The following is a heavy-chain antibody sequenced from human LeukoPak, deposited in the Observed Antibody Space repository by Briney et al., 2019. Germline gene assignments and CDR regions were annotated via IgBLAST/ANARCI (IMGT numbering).Heavy chain of an antibody. Sequence: PGRSLRLSCAASGFTFSSYAMHWVRQAPGKGLEWVAVISYDGSNKYYADSVKGRFTISRDNSKNTLYLQMNSLRAEDTAVYYCASLYKYCSGGSCYSGARLDYWGQGTLVTVSS. CDR3: ASLYKYCSGGSCYSGARLDY. J-gene: IGHJ4*02. V-gene: IGHV3-30*04. CDR2: ISYDGSNK. CDR1: GFTFSSYA. D-gene: IGHD2-15*01.